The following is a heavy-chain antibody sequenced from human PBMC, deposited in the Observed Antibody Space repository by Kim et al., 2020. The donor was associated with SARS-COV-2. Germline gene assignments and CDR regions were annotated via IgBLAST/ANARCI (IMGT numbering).Heavy chain of an antibody. CDR1: GFPFSSYA. Sequence: GGSLRLSCVASGFPFSSYAMNWVRQAQGKGLEWVSAVSGSGDTTYYGDSLKGRFTIARDNSKNTVYLQMNSLRAEDTAVYYCAKEIRTTGTTSYYFGMDVWGQGTTVTVSS. J-gene: IGHJ6*02. V-gene: IGHV3-23*01. CDR2: VSGSGDTT. D-gene: IGHD1-1*01. CDR3: AKEIRTTGTTSYYFGMDV.